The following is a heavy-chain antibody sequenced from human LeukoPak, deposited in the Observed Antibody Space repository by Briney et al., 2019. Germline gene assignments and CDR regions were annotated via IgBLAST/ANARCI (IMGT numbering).Heavy chain of an antibody. CDR3: ARGRPSPAIKYYMDV. Sequence: SETLSLTCTVSGGSISSYYWSWIRQPAGKGLEWIGRIYTSGSTNYNPSLKSRVTMSVDTSKNQFSLKLSSVTAADTAVYYCARGRPSPAIKYYMDVWGKGTTVTVSS. CDR2: IYTSGST. V-gene: IGHV4-4*07. J-gene: IGHJ6*03. CDR1: GGSISSYY.